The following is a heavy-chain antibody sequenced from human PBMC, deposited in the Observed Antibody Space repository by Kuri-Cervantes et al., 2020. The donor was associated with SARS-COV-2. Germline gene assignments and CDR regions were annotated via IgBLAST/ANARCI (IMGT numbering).Heavy chain of an antibody. D-gene: IGHD3-3*01. V-gene: IGHV6-1*01. CDR3: ARDRSIFGVVTPRMDYYYGMDV. Sequence: LRLSCATSGDSVSSNTAPWNWIRQSPSRGLEWLGRTYYRSTWYNDYAVSVKSRITINPDTSKNQFSLQLNSVTPEDTAVYYCARDRSIFGVVTPRMDYYYGMDVWGQGTTVTVSS. J-gene: IGHJ6*02. CDR2: TYYRSTWYN. CDR1: GDSVSSNTAP.